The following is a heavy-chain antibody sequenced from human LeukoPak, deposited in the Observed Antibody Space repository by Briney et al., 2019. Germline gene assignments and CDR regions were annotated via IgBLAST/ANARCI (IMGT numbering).Heavy chain of an antibody. V-gene: IGHV4-59*01. CDR3: ARGRYYYGSGSYLDY. CDR1: GGSISSYY. CDR2: IYYSGST. J-gene: IGHJ4*02. Sequence: SGTLSLTCTVSGGSISSYYWSWIRQPPGKGLEWIGYIYYSGSTNYNPSLKSRVTISVDTSKNQFSLKLSSVTAADTAVYYCARGRYYYGSGSYLDYWGQGTLLTVSS. D-gene: IGHD3-10*01.